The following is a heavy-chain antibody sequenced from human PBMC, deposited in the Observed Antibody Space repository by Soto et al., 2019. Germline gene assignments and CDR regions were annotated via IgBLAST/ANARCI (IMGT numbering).Heavy chain of an antibody. CDR1: GGTFSSYR. CDR2: IVPIYRTA. D-gene: IGHD6-13*01. V-gene: IGHV1-69*13. Sequence: GASVKVSCKASGGTFSSYRFNWVRQARGQGLEWLGGIVPIYRTADYAQKFQGRVTITADESTRTVYMELSSLKPQDTALYYCARDSGAKLSSSWGQGTLVTVSS. J-gene: IGHJ4*02. CDR3: ARDSGAKLSSS.